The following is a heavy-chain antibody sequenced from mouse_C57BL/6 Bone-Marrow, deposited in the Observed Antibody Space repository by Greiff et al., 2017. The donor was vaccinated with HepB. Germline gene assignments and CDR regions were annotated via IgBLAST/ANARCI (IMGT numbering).Heavy chain of an antibody. CDR3: ARSPSNYPAY. D-gene: IGHD2-5*01. J-gene: IGHJ3*01. CDR2: IHPNSGST. CDR1: GYTFTSYW. Sequence: QVQLKESGAELVKPGASVKLSCKASGYTFTSYWMHWVKQRPGQGLEWIGMIHPNSGSTNYNEKFKSKATLTVDKSSSTAYMQLSSLTSEDSAVYYCARSPSNYPAYWGQGTLVTVSA. V-gene: IGHV1-64*01.